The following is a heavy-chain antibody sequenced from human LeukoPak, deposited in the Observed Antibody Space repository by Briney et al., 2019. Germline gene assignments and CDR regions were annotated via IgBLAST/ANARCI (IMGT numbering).Heavy chain of an antibody. V-gene: IGHV3-11*01. CDR3: AKLMGSAGSPYFQH. D-gene: IGHD3-16*01. CDR2: IRSSGSTI. Sequence: GGSLRLSCAASGFTFSDYYMSWIRQAPGKGLEWVSYIRSSGSTIYYADSVKGRFTISRDNAKNSLYLQMNSLRAEDTAVYYCAKLMGSAGSPYFQHWGQGTLVTVSS. J-gene: IGHJ1*01. CDR1: GFTFSDYY.